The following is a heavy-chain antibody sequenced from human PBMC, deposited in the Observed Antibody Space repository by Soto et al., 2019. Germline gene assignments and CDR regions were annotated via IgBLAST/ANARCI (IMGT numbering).Heavy chain of an antibody. J-gene: IGHJ3*02. D-gene: IGHD3-10*01. Sequence: ASVKVSCKASGYTFTKFHIHWVRQAPGQGLEWMGMIDPSGGGTRDAQRFQGRITMTSDTSTSRAYMELRSLTSDDTAVYYCARARGSGSYGAYDAFDIWGQGTMVTVSS. CDR1: GYTFTKFH. CDR3: ARARGSGSYGAYDAFDI. CDR2: IDPSGGGT. V-gene: IGHV1-46*01.